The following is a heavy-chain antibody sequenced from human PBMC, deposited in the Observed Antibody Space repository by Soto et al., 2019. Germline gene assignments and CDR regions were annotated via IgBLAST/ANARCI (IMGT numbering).Heavy chain of an antibody. V-gene: IGHV2-5*02. J-gene: IGHJ4*02. Sequence: SGPTLVNPTQTLTLTCTFSGFSLSTSGVGVGWIRQPPGKALEWLALIYWDDDKRYSPSLKSRLTITKDTSKNQVVLTMTNMDPVDTATYYCAHSYYDFWSGYESPYYFDYWGQGTLVTVSS. CDR2: IYWDDDK. D-gene: IGHD3-3*01. CDR1: GFSLSTSGVG. CDR3: AHSYYDFWSGYESPYYFDY.